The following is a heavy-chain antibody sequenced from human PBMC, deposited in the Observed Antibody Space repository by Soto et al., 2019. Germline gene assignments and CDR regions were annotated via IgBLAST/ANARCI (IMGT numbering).Heavy chain of an antibody. CDR3: ARGLRWTNYYFDY. CDR2: INAGNGNT. Sequence: GSVKVSCKASGYTFTSYAMHWVRQSPVQRLEWMGWINAGNGNTKYSQKFQGRVTITRDTSASTAYMELSSLRSEDTAVYYCARGLRWTNYYFDYWGQGTLVTVSS. V-gene: IGHV1-3*01. J-gene: IGHJ4*02. D-gene: IGHD3-16*01. CDR1: GYTFTSYA.